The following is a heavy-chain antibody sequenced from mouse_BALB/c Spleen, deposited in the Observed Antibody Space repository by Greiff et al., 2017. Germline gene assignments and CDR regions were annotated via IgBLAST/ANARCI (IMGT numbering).Heavy chain of an antibody. J-gene: IGHJ2*01. Sequence: EVKLVESGGGLVQPGGSLKLSCAASGFTFSSYGMSWVRQTPDKRLELVATINSNGGSTYYPDSVKGRFTISRDNAKNTLYLQMSSLKSEDTAMYYCASLYGNYENYFDYWGQGTTLTVSS. V-gene: IGHV5-6-3*01. D-gene: IGHD2-1*01. CDR2: INSNGGST. CDR3: ASLYGNYENYFDY. CDR1: GFTFSSYG.